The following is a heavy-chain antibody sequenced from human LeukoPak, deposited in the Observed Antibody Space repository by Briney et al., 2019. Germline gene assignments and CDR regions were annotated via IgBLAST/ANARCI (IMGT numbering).Heavy chain of an antibody. D-gene: IGHD4-11*01. CDR2: ISYEGSNA. J-gene: IGHJ4*02. V-gene: IGHV3-30-3*01. CDR1: GFTFSNYA. CDR3: ARGGDSSDYVPGRIDY. Sequence: GGSLRLSCAGSGFTFSNYAMHWVRQAPGRGLDWLIVISYEGSNAYYADSVKGRFTVSRDNSKSTLYLQMNSLRVEDTAVYYCARGGDSSDYVPGRIDYWGQGTLVTVS.